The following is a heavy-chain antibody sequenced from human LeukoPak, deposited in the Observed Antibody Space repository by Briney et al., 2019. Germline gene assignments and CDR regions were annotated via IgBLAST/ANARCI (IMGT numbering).Heavy chain of an antibody. CDR1: GFTFSDYY. CDR2: IYYSGST. J-gene: IGHJ5*02. Sequence: GSLRLSCAASGFTFSDYYMSWIRQAPGKGLEWIGSIYYSGSTYYNPSLKSRVTISVDTSKNQFSLKLSSVTAADTAVYYCARDRGEPWSQGTLVTVSS. CDR3: ARDRGEP. V-gene: IGHV4-38-2*02.